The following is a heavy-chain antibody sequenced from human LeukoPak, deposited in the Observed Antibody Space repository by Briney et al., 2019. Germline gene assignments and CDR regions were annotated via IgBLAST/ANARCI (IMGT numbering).Heavy chain of an antibody. D-gene: IGHD1-26*01. Sequence: ASVKVSCKASGYTFTGYYMHWVRQAPGQGLEWMGWINPNSGGTNYAQKFQGRVTMTRDTSISTAYMELSRLRSDDTAVYYCARVRSELHWFDPWGQGTLVTVSS. CDR1: GYTFTGYY. CDR2: INPNSGGT. J-gene: IGHJ5*02. V-gene: IGHV1-2*02. CDR3: ARVRSELHWFDP.